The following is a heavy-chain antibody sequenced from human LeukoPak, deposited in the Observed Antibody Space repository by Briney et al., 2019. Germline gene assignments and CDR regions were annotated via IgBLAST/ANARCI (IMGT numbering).Heavy chain of an antibody. Sequence: GGSLRLSCAASGFTFSSYAMHWVRQTPGKGLEWVAVISYDGSNKYYADSVKGRFTISRDNSKNTLYLQMNSLRAEDTAVYYCARDLVDLEWPSYAFDIWGQGTMVTVSS. J-gene: IGHJ3*02. CDR2: ISYDGSNK. V-gene: IGHV3-30-3*01. CDR1: GFTFSSYA. CDR3: ARDLVDLEWPSYAFDI. D-gene: IGHD3-3*01.